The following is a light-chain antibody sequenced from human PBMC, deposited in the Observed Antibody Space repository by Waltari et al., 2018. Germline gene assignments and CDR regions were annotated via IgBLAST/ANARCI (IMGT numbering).Light chain of an antibody. CDR3: SSYSGTNTRVI. Sequence: QSALTQPASVSGSPGQSIRISCTGTCIDLGHFGYVSWYQQQPGKAPKMMIYDVSHRPSGVSNRFSGSKSGNTASLIISGLQSEDEGDYYCSSYSGTNTRVIFGGGTKLTVL. J-gene: IGLJ2*01. V-gene: IGLV2-14*03. CDR2: DVS. CDR1: CIDLGHFGY.